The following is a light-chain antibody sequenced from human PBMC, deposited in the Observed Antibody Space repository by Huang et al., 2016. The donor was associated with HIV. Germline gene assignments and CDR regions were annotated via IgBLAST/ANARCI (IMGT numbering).Light chain of an antibody. V-gene: IGKV3-15*01. CDR3: QQYHNWPYT. Sequence: IMTQSPATLSLSPGEGASLSCRANQGVATNLAWYLHRPGQGPRILIFGASTRASGLPGRFSGSGSGTQFTLTVSGLQSEDFAVYYCQQYHNWPYTFGQGTKLEI. CDR2: GAS. J-gene: IGKJ2*01. CDR1: QGVATN.